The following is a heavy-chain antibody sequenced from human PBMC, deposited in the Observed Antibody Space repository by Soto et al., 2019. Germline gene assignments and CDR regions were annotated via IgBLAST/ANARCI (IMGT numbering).Heavy chain of an antibody. CDR1: GFTFSSYS. CDR2: ISSSSSYI. CDR3: ARDLRPPFGSSGYYYFDY. J-gene: IGHJ4*02. D-gene: IGHD3-22*01. V-gene: IGHV3-21*01. Sequence: PGGSLRLSCAASGFTFSSYSMNWVRQAPGKGLEWVSSISSSSSYIYYADSVKGRFTISRDNAKNSLYLQMNSLRAEDTAVYYCARDLRPPFGSSGYYYFDYWGQGTLVTVSS.